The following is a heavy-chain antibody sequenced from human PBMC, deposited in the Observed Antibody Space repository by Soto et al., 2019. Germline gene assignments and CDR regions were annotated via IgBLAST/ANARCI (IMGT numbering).Heavy chain of an antibody. CDR3: ATVVIPGTRHTDFDS. J-gene: IGHJ5*01. V-gene: IGHV4-34*01. Sequence: SETLSLTCAVYGGSFSGYFWNWIRQTPGKGLEWIGKVNHNGRNNYNPSLKSRVAMSIDTSKNQFSLNLTSVTATDTAVYYCATVVIPGTRHTDFDSRGQGVSVTVSS. D-gene: IGHD2-21*01. CDR1: GGSFSGYF. CDR2: VNHNGRN.